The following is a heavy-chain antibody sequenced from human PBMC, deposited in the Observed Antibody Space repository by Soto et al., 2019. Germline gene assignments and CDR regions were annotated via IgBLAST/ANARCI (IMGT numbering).Heavy chain of an antibody. CDR1: GFTFSSYG. CDR3: AKETDSGPLDY. CDR2: ISYDGSNK. J-gene: IGHJ4*02. V-gene: IGHV3-30*18. Sequence: QVQLVESGGGMVQPGRSLRLSCAASGFTFSSYGMHWVRQAPGKGLEWVAVISYDGSNKYYADSVKGRFTISRDNSKNTLYLQMNSLRAEDTAVYYCAKETDSGPLDYWGQGTLVTVSS.